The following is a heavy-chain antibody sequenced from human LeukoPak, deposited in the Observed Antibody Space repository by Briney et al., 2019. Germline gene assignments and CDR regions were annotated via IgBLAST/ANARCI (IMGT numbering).Heavy chain of an antibody. CDR1: GFTFDIAW. Sequence: GGSLRLSCAVSGFTFDIAWMNWVRQAPGEGLEWLGRIKSKNDGAATDYAAPVRGRFTISTDDSKNTLYLQMNSLKTEDTAVYYCTTDYDFWSGLHDYWGQGTLVTVSS. CDR2: IKSKNDGAAT. CDR3: TTDYDFWSGLHDY. D-gene: IGHD3-3*01. V-gene: IGHV3-15*01. J-gene: IGHJ4*02.